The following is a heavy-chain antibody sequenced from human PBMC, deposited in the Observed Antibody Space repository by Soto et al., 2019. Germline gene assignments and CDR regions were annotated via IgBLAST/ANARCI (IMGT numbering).Heavy chain of an antibody. CDR1: GGSINTNGYY. CDR2: IYYSGTT. D-gene: IGHD3-3*01. J-gene: IGHJ1*01. V-gene: IGHV4-39*01. Sequence: SENLSLPCTVSGGSINTNGYYWAWIRQPPGKGLEWIGSIYYSGTTYYKSSLRSRVIISSDMSKNQFSLRLTSVTAADTAVYSCASDPSGFYASWSQGTLVTVSS. CDR3: ASDPSGFYAS.